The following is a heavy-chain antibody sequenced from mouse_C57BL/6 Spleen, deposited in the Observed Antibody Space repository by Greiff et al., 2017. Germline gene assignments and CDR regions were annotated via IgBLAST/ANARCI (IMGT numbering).Heavy chain of an antibody. CDR3: ARLSNWDWFAY. D-gene: IGHD4-1*01. Sequence: EVQLVESGGGLVQPGGSLSLSCAASGFTFTDYYMSWVRQPPGKALEWLGFIRNKANGYTTEYSASVKGRFTISRANSQSILYLQMNAQRAEDSATYYCARLSNWDWFAYWGQGTLVTVSA. CDR1: GFTFTDYY. V-gene: IGHV7-3*01. CDR2: IRNKANGYTT. J-gene: IGHJ3*01.